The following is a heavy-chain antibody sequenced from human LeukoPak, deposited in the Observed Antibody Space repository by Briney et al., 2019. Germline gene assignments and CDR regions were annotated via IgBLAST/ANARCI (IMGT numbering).Heavy chain of an antibody. V-gene: IGHV1-46*01. CDR3: ARDPRNYYGSTLTYYYMDV. D-gene: IGHD3-10*01. J-gene: IGHJ6*03. Sequence: ASVKVSCKASGYTFTNYYLHWVRQAPGQGLEWMGMINPSDSTTMYAQKLQGRLTMTRDTSTSTVYMEVSSLRSDDTAVYYCARDPRNYYGSTLTYYYMDVWGKGTPVTVSS. CDR2: INPSDSTT. CDR1: GYTFTNYY.